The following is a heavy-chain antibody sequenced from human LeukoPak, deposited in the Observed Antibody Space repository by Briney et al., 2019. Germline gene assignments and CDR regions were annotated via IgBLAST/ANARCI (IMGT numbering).Heavy chain of an antibody. D-gene: IGHD6-13*01. CDR1: GGSISSYY. J-gene: IGHJ4*02. V-gene: IGHV4-59*01. CDR3: GALIAAAGWYFDY. Sequence: SETLSFTCTVSGGSISSYYWSWIRQPPGKGLEWIGYIYYSGSTNYNPSLKSRVTISVDTSKNQFSLKLSSVTAADTAVYYCGALIAAAGWYFDYWGQGTLVTVSS. CDR2: IYYSGST.